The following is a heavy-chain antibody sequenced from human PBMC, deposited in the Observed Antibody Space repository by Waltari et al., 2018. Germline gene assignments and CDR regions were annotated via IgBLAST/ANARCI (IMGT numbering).Heavy chain of an antibody. CDR2: SYYSGST. D-gene: IGHD3-22*01. J-gene: IGHJ5*02. CDR1: GGSISSSNYY. CDR3: ARSGYYDSSGYYWWFDP. V-gene: IGHV4-39*01. Sequence: QLQLQESGPGLVKPSETLSLTCTVSGGSISSSNYYWVWIRQPPGKGLEWIGSSYYSGSTYYNPSLKSRVTISVDTSKNQFYLKLNSVTAADTAVHYCARSGYYDSSGYYWWFDPWGQGTLVTVSS.